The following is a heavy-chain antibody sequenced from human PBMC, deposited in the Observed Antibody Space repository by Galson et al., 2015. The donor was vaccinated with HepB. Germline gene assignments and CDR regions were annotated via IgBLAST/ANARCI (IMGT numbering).Heavy chain of an antibody. V-gene: IGHV2-70*11. D-gene: IGHD2-15*01. CDR3: ARIGYCSGGRYYYGMDV. CDR2: IDWDDDK. CDR1: GFSLSTSGMC. Sequence: PALVKPTQTLTLTCTFSGFSLSTSGMCVSWIRQPPGKALEWLARIDWDDDKYYSTSLKTRLTISKDTSKNQVVLTMTNMDPVDTATYYCARIGYCSGGRYYYGMDVWGQGTTVTVSS. J-gene: IGHJ6*02.